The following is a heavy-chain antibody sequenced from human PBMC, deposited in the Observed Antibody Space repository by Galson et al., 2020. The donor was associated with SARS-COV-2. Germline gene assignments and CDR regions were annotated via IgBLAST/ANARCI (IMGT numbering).Heavy chain of an antibody. J-gene: IGHJ6*02. D-gene: IGHD6-13*01. V-gene: IGHV3-48*04. CDR3: ARESRGSTLYYYYGMNL. CDR2: ISSDSSTI. CDR1: GFSFSTHS. Sequence: QAGGSLSLSCAASGFSFSTHSMNWVRQAPGTGLEWISYISSDSSTIYYADSVKGRFTISRDNAKNSVFLQMNSRRAEDTAVYYCARESRGSTLYYYYGMNLWGQGTTVTVSS.